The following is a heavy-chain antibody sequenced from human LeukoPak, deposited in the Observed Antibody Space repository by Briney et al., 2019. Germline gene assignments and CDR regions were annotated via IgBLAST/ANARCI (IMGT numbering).Heavy chain of an antibody. Sequence: PGGSLRLSCAASGFTFSSYSMNWVRQAPGKGLEWVSSISSSSSYIYYADPVKGRFTISRDNAKNSLYLQMNSLRAEDTAVYYCARDRGKVAGLFDYWGQGTLVTVSS. J-gene: IGHJ4*02. CDR2: ISSSSSYI. V-gene: IGHV3-21*01. D-gene: IGHD6-19*01. CDR1: GFTFSSYS. CDR3: ARDRGKVAGLFDY.